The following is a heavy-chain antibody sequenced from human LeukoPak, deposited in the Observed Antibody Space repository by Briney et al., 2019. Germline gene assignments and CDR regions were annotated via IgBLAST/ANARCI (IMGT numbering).Heavy chain of an antibody. D-gene: IGHD3-3*01. CDR3: ARGGIFGVVITPYYFDY. CDR1: GFSISSFY. J-gene: IGHJ4*02. Sequence: SETLSLTCTVSGFSISSFYWNGIRQPAGKGLDWIGRIYTSGSTIYNHSLKSRVTMSVDTYKNQFSLKLSSVTAAETAVYYCARGGIFGVVITPYYFDYWGQGTLVTVSS. CDR2: IYTSGST. V-gene: IGHV4-4*07.